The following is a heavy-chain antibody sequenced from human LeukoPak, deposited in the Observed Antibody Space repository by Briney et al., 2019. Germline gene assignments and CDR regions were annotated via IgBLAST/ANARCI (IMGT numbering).Heavy chain of an antibody. Sequence: GGSLRLSCAASGFTFSSYSMNWVRQAPEKGLEWVSSISSSSSYIYYADSVKGRFTISRDNAKNSLYLQMNSLRAEDTAVYYCARDARAAAGTFPLDYWGQGTLVTVSS. V-gene: IGHV3-21*01. J-gene: IGHJ4*02. CDR2: ISSSSSYI. D-gene: IGHD6-13*01. CDR1: GFTFSSYS. CDR3: ARDARAAAGTFPLDY.